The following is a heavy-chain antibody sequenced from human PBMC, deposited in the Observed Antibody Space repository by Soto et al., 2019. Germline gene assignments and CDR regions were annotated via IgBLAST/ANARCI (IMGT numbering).Heavy chain of an antibody. J-gene: IGHJ5*02. CDR1: GYTFTSYA. V-gene: IGHV1-3*01. D-gene: IGHD3-22*01. CDR3: ARNYESSGYGWFDP. CDR2: INAGNGNT. Sequence: QVQLVQSGAEVKKPGASVKVSCKASGYTFTSYAMHWVRQAPGQRLEWMGWINAGNGNTKYSQKFQGRVTITRDTSASTADMELSSLRSEDTAVYYCARNYESSGYGWFDPWGQGTLVTVSS.